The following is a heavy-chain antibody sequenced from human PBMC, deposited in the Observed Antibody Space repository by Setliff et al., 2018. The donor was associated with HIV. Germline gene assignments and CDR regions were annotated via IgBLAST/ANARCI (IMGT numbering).Heavy chain of an antibody. CDR3: AREIYREWDY. D-gene: IGHD3-3*01. CDR2: VSGRGDSI. CDR1: GFTFSSYS. J-gene: IGHJ4*02. Sequence: PGGSLRLSCAGSGFTFSSYSLNWVRQAPGKGLEWVSYVSGRGDSIYYAASVKGRFTISRDNAKNSLYLQMNSLIAEDTAVYYCAREIYREWDYWGQGTLVTVSS. V-gene: IGHV3-48*01.